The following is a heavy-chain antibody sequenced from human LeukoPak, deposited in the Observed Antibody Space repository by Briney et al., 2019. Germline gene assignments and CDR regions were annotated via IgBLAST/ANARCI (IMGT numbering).Heavy chain of an antibody. J-gene: IGHJ4*02. CDR3: ATLVSTRYYFDY. D-gene: IGHD5/OR15-5a*01. V-gene: IGHV4-38-2*02. Sequence: SETLSLTCTVSGYSISSGYYWGWIRQPPGKGLEWIGSIYHSGSTYYNPSLKSRVTISVDTSKNQFSLKLSSVTAADTAVYYCATLVSTRYYFDYWGQGTLVTVSS. CDR2: IYHSGST. CDR1: GYSISSGYY.